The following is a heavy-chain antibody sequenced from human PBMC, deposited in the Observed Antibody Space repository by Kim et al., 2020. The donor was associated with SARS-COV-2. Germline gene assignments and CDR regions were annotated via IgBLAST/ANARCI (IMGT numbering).Heavy chain of an antibody. V-gene: IGHV4-39*01. J-gene: IGHJ4*02. D-gene: IGHD1-26*01. CDR1: GGSISSSFYY. CDR3: ATPGRGRVFDY. Sequence: SETLSLTCAVSGGSISSSFYYWGWIRQPPGKGLEWIGTIYYSGGTYYNPSLKSRVTISVDTSKNQFSLKLSSVTAADTAVYYCATPGRGRVFDYWGQGT. CDR2: IYYSGGT.